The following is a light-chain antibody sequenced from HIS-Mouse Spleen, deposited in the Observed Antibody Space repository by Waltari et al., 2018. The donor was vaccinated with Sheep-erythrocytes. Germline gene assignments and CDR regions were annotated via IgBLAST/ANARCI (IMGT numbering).Light chain of an antibody. J-gene: IGLJ2*01. CDR3: CSYAGSYTLV. CDR1: SSDVGGYNY. Sequence: QSALTQPRSVSGSPGQSVTISCTGTSSDVGGYNYVSWYQQHPGKAPKLMIYDVSKRPSGVPDGVSASKHGNAASLIISGLQAADEADYYCCSYAGSYTLVFGGGTKLTVL. CDR2: DVS. V-gene: IGLV2-11*01.